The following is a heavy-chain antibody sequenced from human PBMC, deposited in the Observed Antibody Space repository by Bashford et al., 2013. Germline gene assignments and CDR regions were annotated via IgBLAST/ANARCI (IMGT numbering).Heavy chain of an antibody. J-gene: IGHJ4*02. D-gene: IGHD6-6*01. Sequence: ASVKVSCKASGNTFTNYCMHWVRQAPGQGLEWMGMINPTTGSTSYAQKFRGRVTMTRDTSTSTVYMELSSLRSEDTAVYYCAREPQNQLPLEARLSYFGFWGQGTLVHRLL. CDR1: GNTFTNYC. CDR3: AREPQNQLPLEARLSYFGF. V-gene: IGHV1-46*01. CDR2: INPTTGST.